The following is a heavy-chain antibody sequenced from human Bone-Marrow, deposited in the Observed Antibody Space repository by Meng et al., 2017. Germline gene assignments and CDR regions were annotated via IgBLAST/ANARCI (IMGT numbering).Heavy chain of an antibody. CDR3: ARDQGNYYYGMDV. Sequence: GGSLRLSCAASGFTFSSYGMHWVRQAPGKGLEWVGVIWYDGSNKYYADAVKGRFTISRDNSKNTLYLQMNSLRDEDTAVYDCARDQGNYYYGMDVWGQGTTVTVSS. CDR2: IWYDGSNK. V-gene: IGHV3-33*01. J-gene: IGHJ6*02. CDR1: GFTFSSYG.